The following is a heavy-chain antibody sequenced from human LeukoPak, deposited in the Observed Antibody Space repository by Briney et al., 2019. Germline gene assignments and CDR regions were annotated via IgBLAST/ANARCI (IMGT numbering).Heavy chain of an antibody. V-gene: IGHV4-39*01. D-gene: IGHD6-19*01. CDR2: IYYSGST. CDR3: ARVSSGRCDAFDI. CDR1: GGSISSSSYY. Sequence: KPSETLSLTCTVSGGSISSSSYYWGWIRQPPGKGLEWIGSIYYSGSTYYNPSLKSRVTISVDTSKNQFSLKLSSVTAADTAVYHCARVSSGRCDAFDIWGQGTMVTVSS. J-gene: IGHJ3*02.